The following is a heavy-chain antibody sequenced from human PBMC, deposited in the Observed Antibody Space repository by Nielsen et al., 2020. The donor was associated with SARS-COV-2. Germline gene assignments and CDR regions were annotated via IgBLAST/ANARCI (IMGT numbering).Heavy chain of an antibody. CDR2: ISDDGSNK. D-gene: IGHD2-21*01. CDR3: AKARAGRYPQSRILDN. V-gene: IGHV3-30-3*01. CDR1: GFTFSTYT. Sequence: GESLKISCAASGFTFSTYTMYWVRQAPGKGLEWVAVISDDGSNKYSADSVKGRFTISRDNSKNTLYLQMNSLRAEDTAVYYCAKARAGRYPQSRILDNWAQGTLVTVSA. J-gene: IGHJ4*02.